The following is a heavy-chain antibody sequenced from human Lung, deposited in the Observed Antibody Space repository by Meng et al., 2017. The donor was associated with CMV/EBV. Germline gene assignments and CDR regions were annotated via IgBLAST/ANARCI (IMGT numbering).Heavy chain of an antibody. V-gene: IGHV3-30*02. CDR3: AKTDGYVYGSYYYYVMDF. CDR2: IRYDGKNK. D-gene: IGHD2-8*01. Sequence: GESLKISCAASGFTFSSYGTDWVRQAPGKGLEWVPFIRYDGKNKYYADSVKGRFTISRDNSKNTLYLQMNSQRAEDTAVYYCAKTDGYVYGSYYYYVMDFWXQGPXVTVSS. CDR1: GFTFSSYG. J-gene: IGHJ6*02.